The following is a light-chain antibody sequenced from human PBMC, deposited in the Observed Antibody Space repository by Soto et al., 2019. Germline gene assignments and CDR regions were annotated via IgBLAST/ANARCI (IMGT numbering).Light chain of an antibody. CDR3: CSYAGSSPSHV. CDR2: EGS. CDR1: SSDVGSYNL. V-gene: IGLV2-23*01. J-gene: IGLJ1*01. Sequence: QSVLTQPASVSGSPGQSITISCTGTSSDVGSYNLVSWYQQHPGKAPKLMIYEGSKRPSGVSNRFSGSKSGNTASLTISGLQAEDEADYYCCSYAGSSPSHVFGTGTKVTVL.